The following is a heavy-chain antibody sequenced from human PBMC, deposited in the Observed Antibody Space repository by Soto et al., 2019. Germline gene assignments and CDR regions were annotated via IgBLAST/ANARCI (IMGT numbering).Heavy chain of an antibody. J-gene: IGHJ4*02. V-gene: IGHV3-9*01. CDR3: AKSHTTSGWYVTTDY. Sequence: GGSLRLSXAASGFTFGDYAMQWVRQAPGKGLEWVSAISWNSGSIDYADSVKGRFTISRDNAKNSLYLQMNSLRAEDTALYYCAKSHTTSGWYVTTDYWGQGTRVTVSS. CDR2: ISWNSGSI. CDR1: GFTFGDYA. D-gene: IGHD6-19*01.